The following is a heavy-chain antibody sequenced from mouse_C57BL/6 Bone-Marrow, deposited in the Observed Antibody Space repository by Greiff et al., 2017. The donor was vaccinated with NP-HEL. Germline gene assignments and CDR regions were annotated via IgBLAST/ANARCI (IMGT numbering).Heavy chain of an antibody. Sequence: VQLQQSGAELVRPGASVKLSCTASGFNIKDDYMHWVKQRPEQGLEWIGWIDPENGDTEYASKFQGKATITADTSSNTAYMQLSSLTSEDSAVYFCARRDGYPYYFDYWGQGTTLTVSS. D-gene: IGHD2-3*01. CDR3: ARRDGYPYYFDY. V-gene: IGHV14-4*01. J-gene: IGHJ2*01. CDR2: IDPENGDT. CDR1: GFNIKDDY.